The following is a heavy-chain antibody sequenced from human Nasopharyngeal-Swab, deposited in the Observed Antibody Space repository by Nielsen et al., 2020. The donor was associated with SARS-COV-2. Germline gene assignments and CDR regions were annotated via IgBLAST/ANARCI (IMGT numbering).Heavy chain of an antibody. CDR2: MSPTSGKT. V-gene: IGHV1-8*01. D-gene: IGHD5-18*01. CDR3: ATPGYRSGHYFFDN. J-gene: IGHJ4*02. CDR1: GYTFTSFD. Sequence: ASVKVSCKASGYTFTSFDINWVRQATGQGLEWMGWMSPTSGKTESAQKFQGRITMTRDTSTSTAYMELSSLTSEDTAIYYCATPGYRSGHYFFDNWGQGTLVTVSS.